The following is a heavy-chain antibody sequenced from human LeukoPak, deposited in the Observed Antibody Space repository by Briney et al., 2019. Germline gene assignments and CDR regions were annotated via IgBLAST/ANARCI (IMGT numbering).Heavy chain of an antibody. J-gene: IGHJ4*02. CDR1: GFTFSSYS. CDR3: ARERSYYLRY. CDR2: ISSSSSTI. D-gene: IGHD1-26*01. V-gene: IGHV3-48*01. Sequence: GGSLRLSCAASGFTFSSYSMNWVRQAPGKGLEWVSYISSSSSTIYYADPVKGRFTISRDNAKNSLYLQMNSLRAEDTAVYYCARERSYYLRYWGKGTLVTVSS.